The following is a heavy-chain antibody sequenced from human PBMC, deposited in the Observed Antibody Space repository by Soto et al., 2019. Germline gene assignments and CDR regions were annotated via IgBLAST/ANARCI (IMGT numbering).Heavy chain of an antibody. V-gene: IGHV3-74*01. Sequence: GGSLRLSCAASGFTFSTYWMHWVRQAPGKGLVWVSRIKTDGSVTTYADSAKGRFTISRDYAKNTLYLQMNTLRAEDTAVYYCARDLGGSHDYGGRGTLVTVSS. CDR1: GFTFSTYW. J-gene: IGHJ4*02. CDR2: IKTDGSVT. CDR3: ARDLGGSHDY. D-gene: IGHD3-16*01.